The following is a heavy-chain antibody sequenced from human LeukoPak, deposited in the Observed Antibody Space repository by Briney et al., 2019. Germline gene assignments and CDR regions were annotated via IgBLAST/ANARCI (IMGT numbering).Heavy chain of an antibody. D-gene: IGHD6-13*01. Sequence: SETLSLTCTVSGGSISSSSYYWGWIRQPPGKGLEWIGSIYYSGSTNYNPSLKSRVTISVDTSKNQFSLKLSSVTAADTAVYYCARVVAAAGKKHFDYWGQGTLVTVSS. V-gene: IGHV4-39*07. CDR1: GGSISSSSYY. J-gene: IGHJ4*02. CDR3: ARVVAAAGKKHFDY. CDR2: IYYSGST.